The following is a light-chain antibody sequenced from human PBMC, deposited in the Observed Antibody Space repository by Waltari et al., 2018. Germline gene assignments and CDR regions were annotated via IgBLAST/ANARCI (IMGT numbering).Light chain of an antibody. CDR1: SSDVGGYNH. CDR2: DVS. J-gene: IGLJ2*01. V-gene: IGLV2-14*01. CDR3: SSYTNRNTLI. Sequence: QSALTQPASVSGSPGQSITISCTGTSSDVGGYNHVSWYQQDPGKVPKLILYDVSERPAGVSDRCSGSKSGNTASLTISGVQAEDETDYYCSSYTNRNTLIFGGGTKLTVL.